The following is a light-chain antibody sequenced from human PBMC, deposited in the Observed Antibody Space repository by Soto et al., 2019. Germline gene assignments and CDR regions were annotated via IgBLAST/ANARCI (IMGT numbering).Light chain of an antibody. CDR1: SSDIGGYYY. J-gene: IGLJ3*02. CDR2: EVS. CDR3: SSYTNSDTWV. Sequence: QSALTQPASVSGSPGQSITISCTGSSSDIGGYYYVSWYQQYPGKAPKLMIYEVSNRPSGISNRFSASKSGNTASLTISGLQAEDDTDYYCSSYTNSDTWVFGGGTKVTVL. V-gene: IGLV2-14*01.